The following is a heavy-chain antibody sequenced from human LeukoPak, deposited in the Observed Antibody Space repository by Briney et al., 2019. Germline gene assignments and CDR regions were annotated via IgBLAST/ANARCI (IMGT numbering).Heavy chain of an antibody. CDR3: ARGRVIQLWFGLPKTFGLDY. D-gene: IGHD5-18*01. CDR2: INHNGGT. J-gene: IGHJ4*02. Sequence: PSETLSLTCAVYGGSFSGYYWSWIRQPPGKGLEWIGEINHNGGTNYNPSLKSRVTISVDTSKNQFSLKLSSVTAADTAVYYCARGRVIQLWFGLPKTFGLDYWGQGTLVTVSS. CDR1: GGSFSGYY. V-gene: IGHV4-34*01.